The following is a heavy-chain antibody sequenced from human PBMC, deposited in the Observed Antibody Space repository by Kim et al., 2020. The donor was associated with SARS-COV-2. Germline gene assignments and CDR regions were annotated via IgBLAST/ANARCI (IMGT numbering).Heavy chain of an antibody. CDR2: MNPNSGNT. J-gene: IGHJ4*02. V-gene: IGHV1-8*01. D-gene: IGHD6-19*01. CDR3: ARPGYSSGWYVY. CDR1: GYTFTSYD. Sequence: ASVKVSCKASGYTFTSYDINWVRQATGQGLEWMGWMNPNSGNTGYAQKFQGRVTMTRNTSISTAYMELSSLRSEDTAVYYCARPGYSSGWYVYWGQGTLVTVSS.